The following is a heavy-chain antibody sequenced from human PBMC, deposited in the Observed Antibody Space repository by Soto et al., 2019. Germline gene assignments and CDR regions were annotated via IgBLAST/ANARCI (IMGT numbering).Heavy chain of an antibody. CDR3: AREKTAKQWLAHDAFDI. J-gene: IGHJ3*02. CDR1: GFTCSSYS. CDR2: ISSSSSTI. D-gene: IGHD6-19*01. Sequence: GGSLRLSCAASGFTCSSYSMNWVRQAPGKGLEWVSYISSSSSTIYYADSVKGRFTISRDNAKNSLYLQMNSLRDEDTAVYYCAREKTAKQWLAHDAFDIWGQGTMVTVSS. V-gene: IGHV3-48*02.